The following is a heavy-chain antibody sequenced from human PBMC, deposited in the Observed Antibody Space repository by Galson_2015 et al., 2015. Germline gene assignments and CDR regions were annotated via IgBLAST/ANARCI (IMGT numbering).Heavy chain of an antibody. V-gene: IGHV3-53*01. CDR2: LNSGGST. CDR1: GFTVSSKY. CDR3: ASLVSKFVVVVPAATGRYGMDV. J-gene: IGHJ6*02. D-gene: IGHD2-2*01. Sequence: SLRLSCAASGFTVSSKYMSWVRQAPGKGLEWVSVLNSGGSTYYADSVKGRFTISRDNSKNTLYLQMNSLRAEDTAVYYCASLVSKFVVVVPAATGRYGMDVWAQGTTVTVFS.